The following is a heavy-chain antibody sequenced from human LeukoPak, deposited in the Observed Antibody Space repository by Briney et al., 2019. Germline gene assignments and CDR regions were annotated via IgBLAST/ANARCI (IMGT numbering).Heavy chain of an antibody. D-gene: IGHD2-15*01. V-gene: IGHV3-21*01. CDR2: ISSSSSYI. J-gene: IGHJ6*02. Sequence: GGSLRLSCAASGFTFTTYSINWVRQAPGKGLEWVSSISSSSSYIYYADSVAGRFTISRDNAKNSLYLQMNSLRAEDTAMYYCARDGDCSGGSCPYYYYYGMDVWGQGTTVTVSS. CDR3: ARDGDCSGGSCPYYYYYGMDV. CDR1: GFTFTTYS.